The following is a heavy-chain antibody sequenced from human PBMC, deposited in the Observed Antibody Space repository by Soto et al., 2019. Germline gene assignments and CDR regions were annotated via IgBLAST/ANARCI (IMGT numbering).Heavy chain of an antibody. D-gene: IGHD5-12*01. CDR2: IYYSGSN. CDR1: GGSISRYY. V-gene: IGHV4-59*01. CDR3: ASLEEVEMATIFDY. Sequence: QVQLQESGPGLVKPSETLSLTCPGAGGSISRYYWSWIRQPTGKGLEWIGYIYYSGSNNYNPSINSRVTISVDTSKNQFSLNLSSVTAAYTAVYYCASLEEVEMATIFDYWGQGTLVTVSS. J-gene: IGHJ4*02.